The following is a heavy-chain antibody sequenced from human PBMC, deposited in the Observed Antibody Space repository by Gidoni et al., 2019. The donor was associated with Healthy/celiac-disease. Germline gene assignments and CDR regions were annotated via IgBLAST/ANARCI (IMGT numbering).Heavy chain of an antibody. V-gene: IGHV3-9*01. CDR2: ISWNSGSI. J-gene: IGHJ4*02. CDR1: GFPFDDHA. CDR3: AKDMGLSSGSWDY. D-gene: IGHD1-26*01. Sequence: EVQLVESGGGLVQPGRSLRLSCAASGFPFDDHAMHWVRQAPGKGLEWVSGISWNSGSIGYADSVKGRFTISRDNAKNSLYLQMNSLRAEDTALYYCAKDMGLSSGSWDYWGQGTLVTVSS.